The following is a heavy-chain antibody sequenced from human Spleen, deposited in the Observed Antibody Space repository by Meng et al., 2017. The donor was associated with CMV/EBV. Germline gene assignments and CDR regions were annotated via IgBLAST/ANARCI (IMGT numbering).Heavy chain of an antibody. CDR2: ISFDGNNK. D-gene: IGHD3-9*01. CDR1: GFTFSSYA. J-gene: IGHJ6*02. Sequence: GESLKISCAASGFTFSSYAMSWVRQAPGKGLEWVAVISFDGNNKYFADSVKGRFTITRDNSKNTLYLQMNSLRVEDTAVYYRAREDYYTLTGFYRTRYYSGMDVWGQGTTVTVSS. V-gene: IGHV3-30*04. CDR3: AREDYYTLTGFYRTRYYSGMDV.